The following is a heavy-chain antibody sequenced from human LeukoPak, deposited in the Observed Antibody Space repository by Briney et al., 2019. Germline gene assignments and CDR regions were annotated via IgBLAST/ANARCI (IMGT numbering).Heavy chain of an antibody. J-gene: IGHJ6*03. CDR2: IYYSGST. D-gene: IGHD2-2*02. Sequence: SQTLSLTCTVSGGSISSGDYYWSWIRQPPGKGLEWFGYIYYSGSTYYNPSLKSRVTISVDTSKKQFSLKLSSVTAADTAVYYCARSGYCSSTSCYTVDYYYMDVWGKGSTVTVSS. CDR3: ARSGYCSSTSCYTVDYYYMDV. V-gene: IGHV4-30-4*08. CDR1: GGSISSGDYY.